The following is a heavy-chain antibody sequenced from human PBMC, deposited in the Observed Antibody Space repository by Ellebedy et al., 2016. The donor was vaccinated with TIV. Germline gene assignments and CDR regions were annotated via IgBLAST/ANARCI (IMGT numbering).Heavy chain of an antibody. CDR1: GFTFMNYA. D-gene: IGHD3-16*01. Sequence: GGSLRLSCAASGFTFMNYAVSWVRQAPGKGLEWVSTISGSAGMTYYSDSVKGRFTISRDNSKETLYMQMNSLTVEDTDVYYCAKEAELDYYENGSYSGFDYWGQGTLVTVSS. J-gene: IGHJ4*02. V-gene: IGHV3-23*01. CDR2: ISGSAGMT. CDR3: AKEAELDYYENGSYSGFDY.